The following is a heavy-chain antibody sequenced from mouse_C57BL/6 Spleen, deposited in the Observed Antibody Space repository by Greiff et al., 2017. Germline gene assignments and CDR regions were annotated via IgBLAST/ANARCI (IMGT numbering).Heavy chain of an antibody. CDR2: ISSGSSTI. V-gene: IGHV5-17*01. CDR1: GFTFSDYG. J-gene: IGHJ2*01. Sequence: DVKLVESGGGLVKPGGSLKLSCAASGFTFSDYGMHWVRQAPEKGLEWVAYISSGSSTIYYADTVKGRFTISRDNATNTLFLQMTSLRSEDTAMYYCARLLFDYWGQGTTLTVSS. CDR3: ARLLFDY. D-gene: IGHD2-1*01.